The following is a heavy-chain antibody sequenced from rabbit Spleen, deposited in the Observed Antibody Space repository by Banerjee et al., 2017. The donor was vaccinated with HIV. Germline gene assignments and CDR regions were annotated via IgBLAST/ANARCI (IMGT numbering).Heavy chain of an antibody. CDR1: GFSFNSNDY. Sequence: QEQLVEYGGDLVQPEGSLTLTCKASGFSFNSNDYMCWVRQAPGKGLEWIACIYTGSSGSTWYASWAKGRFTISRTSSTTVTLQMASLTAADTATYFCARYYPNGGVWDGGCIPKLWGPGTLVTVS. V-gene: IGHV1S45*01. D-gene: IGHD4-2*01. CDR3: ARYYPNGGVWDGGCIPKL. CDR2: IYTGSSGST. J-gene: IGHJ6*01.